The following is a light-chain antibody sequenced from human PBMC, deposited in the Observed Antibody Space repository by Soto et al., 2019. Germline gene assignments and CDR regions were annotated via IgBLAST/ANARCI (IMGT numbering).Light chain of an antibody. Sequence: DIVMTQSPDSLAVSLGEMATINCKSSQSVLYSPNNKNYLSWYKQKPGQPPKLLVYWASTRESGVPDRFSGSGSETDFTLTINRLQAEDVAVYYCHQYINAPQTFGQGTQVEI. V-gene: IGKV4-1*01. CDR3: HQYINAPQT. CDR2: WAS. CDR1: QSVLYSPNNKNY. J-gene: IGKJ1*01.